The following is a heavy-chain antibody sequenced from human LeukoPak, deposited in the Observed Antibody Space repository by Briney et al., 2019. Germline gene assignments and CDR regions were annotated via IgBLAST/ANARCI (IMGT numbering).Heavy chain of an antibody. D-gene: IGHD3-16*02. J-gene: IGHJ6*02. V-gene: IGHV4-4*02. CDR2: IYHSGST. CDR1: GGSISSSNW. Sequence: PSETLSLTCAVSGGSISSSNWWSWVRQPPGKGLEWIGEIYHSGSTNYNPSLKSRVTISVDTSKNQFSLKLSSATAADTAVYYCARERSGITFGEVIVDPYYYYGMDVWGQGTTVTVSS. CDR3: ARERSGITFGEVIVDPYYYYGMDV.